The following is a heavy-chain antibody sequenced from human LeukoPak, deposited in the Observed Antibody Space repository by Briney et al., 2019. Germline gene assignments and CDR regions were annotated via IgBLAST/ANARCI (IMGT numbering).Heavy chain of an antibody. J-gene: IGHJ4*02. CDR3: ARAPEYSSSWYRFGY. V-gene: IGHV3-30-3*01. CDR2: ISYDGSNK. Sequence: GGSLRLSCAASGFTFSSYAMHWVRQAPGKGLEWVAVISYDGSNKYYADSVKGRFTISRDNSKNTLYLQMNSLRAEDTAIYYCARAPEYSSSWYRFGYWGQGTLVTVSS. CDR1: GFTFSSYA. D-gene: IGHD6-13*01.